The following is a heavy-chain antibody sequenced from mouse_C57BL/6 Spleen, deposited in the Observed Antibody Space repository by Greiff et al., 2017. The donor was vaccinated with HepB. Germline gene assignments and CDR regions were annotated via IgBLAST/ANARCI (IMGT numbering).Heavy chain of an antibody. Sequence: VQLVESDAELVKPGASVKISCKVSGYTFTDHTIPWMKQRPEQGLEWIGYIYPRDGSTKYNEKFKGKATLTADKSSSTAYMQLNSLTSEDSAVYFCAREGTTVPLYWYFDVWGTGTTVTVSS. CDR2: IYPRDGST. J-gene: IGHJ1*03. D-gene: IGHD1-1*01. CDR1: GYTFTDHT. V-gene: IGHV1-78*01. CDR3: AREGTTVPLYWYFDV.